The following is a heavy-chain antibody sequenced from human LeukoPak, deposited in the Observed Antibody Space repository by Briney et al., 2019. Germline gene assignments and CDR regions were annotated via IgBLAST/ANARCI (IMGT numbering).Heavy chain of an antibody. CDR1: GYTFTSYA. J-gene: IGHJ6*02. CDR3: ARSTPYSSSWYFYYYGMYV. V-gene: IGHV1-3*01. Sequence: ASVKVSCTASGYTFTSYAMHWVRQAPGQRLEWMGWINAGNGNTKYSQKFQGRVTITRDTSASTAYMELSSLRSEDTAVYYCARSTPYSSSWYFYYYGMYVWGQGTTVTVSS. CDR2: INAGNGNT. D-gene: IGHD6-13*01.